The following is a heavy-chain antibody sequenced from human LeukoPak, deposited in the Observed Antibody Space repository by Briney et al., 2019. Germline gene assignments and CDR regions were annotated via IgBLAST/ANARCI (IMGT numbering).Heavy chain of an antibody. CDR2: IRSKANSYAT. D-gene: IGHD2-21*01. CDR3: TRVKPPIGRVSYYYYYMDV. CDR1: GFTFSGSA. Sequence: PGGSLRLSCAASGFTFSGSAMHWVRQASGKGLEWVGRIRSKANSYATAYAASVKGRFTISRDDSKNTAYLQMNSLKTEDTAVYYCTRVKPPIGRVSYYYYYMDVWGKGTTVTISS. V-gene: IGHV3-73*01. J-gene: IGHJ6*03.